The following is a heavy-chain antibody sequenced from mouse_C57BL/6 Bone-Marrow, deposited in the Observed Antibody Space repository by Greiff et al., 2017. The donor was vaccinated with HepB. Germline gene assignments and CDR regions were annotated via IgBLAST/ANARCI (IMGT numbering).Heavy chain of an antibody. Sequence: EVMLVESGGGLVKPGGSLKLSCAASGFTFSSYAMSWVRQTPEKRLEWVATISDGGSYTYYPDNVKGRFTISRDNAKNNLYLQMSHLKSEDTAMYYCARGEGPWFAYWGQGTLVTVSA. J-gene: IGHJ3*01. CDR1: GFTFSSYA. CDR3: ARGEGPWFAY. CDR2: ISDGGSYT. V-gene: IGHV5-4*03.